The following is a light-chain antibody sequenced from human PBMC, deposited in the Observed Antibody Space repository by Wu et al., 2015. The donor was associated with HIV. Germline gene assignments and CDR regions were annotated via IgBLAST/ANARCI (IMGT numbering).Light chain of an antibody. J-gene: IGKJ2*01. Sequence: DIQMTQSPLTLSASVGDRVKITCRASQKINVWLAWYHQAPERAPKLLIHGASNLQRGVPSRFGGSGSEIEFTLTINNLQPDDVGTYFCQHYESFPFTFGQGTKLQI. CDR1: QKINVW. CDR3: QHYESFPFT. CDR2: GAS. V-gene: IGKV1-5*01.